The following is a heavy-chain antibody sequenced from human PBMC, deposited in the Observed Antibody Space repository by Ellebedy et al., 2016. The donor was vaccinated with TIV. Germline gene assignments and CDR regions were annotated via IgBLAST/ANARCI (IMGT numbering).Heavy chain of an antibody. CDR2: ISWNSDTV. J-gene: IGHJ4*02. CDR1: GFTFEHNA. Sequence: GGSLRLSXAGSGFTFEHNAIHWVRQAPGKGLEWVSGISWNSDTVGYADSVKGRFTISRDNARNSVYLQMNSVRVEDTALYHCAKAGGAGSYYNPYFDYWGRGTPVTVSS. CDR3: AKAGGAGSYYNPYFDY. D-gene: IGHD3-10*01. V-gene: IGHV3-9*01.